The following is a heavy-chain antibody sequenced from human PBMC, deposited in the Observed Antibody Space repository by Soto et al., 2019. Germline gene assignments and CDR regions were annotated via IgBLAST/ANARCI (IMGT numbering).Heavy chain of an antibody. CDR2: IIPIFGTA. J-gene: IGHJ6*02. CDR1: GGTFSSYA. CDR3: ARDRGIAVAGPHGGDV. D-gene: IGHD6-19*01. Sequence: XVKVSCKASGGTFSSYAISGVRHAPGQGLEWMGGIIPIFGTANYAQKFQGRVTITADESTSTAYMELSSLRSEDTAVYYCARDRGIAVAGPHGGDVWGQGTTVTVSS. V-gene: IGHV1-69*13.